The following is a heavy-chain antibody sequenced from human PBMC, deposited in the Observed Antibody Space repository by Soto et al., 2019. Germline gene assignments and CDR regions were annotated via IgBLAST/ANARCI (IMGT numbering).Heavy chain of an antibody. D-gene: IGHD6-6*01. CDR2: IKSKTEGETK. CDR1: GFTFTKAW. J-gene: IGHJ4*02. V-gene: IGHV3-15*07. CDR3: TTDSRQLVGGFWFEY. Sequence: EVQLVESGGGLVKPGGSLRLSCAASGFTFTKAWMNWVRQAPGKGLEWVARIKSKTEGETKYYGAPVKGRFTISRDDSKNTPSLQMTSLKMQETAVYYCTTDSRQLVGGFWFEYWGRGTLVTVSS.